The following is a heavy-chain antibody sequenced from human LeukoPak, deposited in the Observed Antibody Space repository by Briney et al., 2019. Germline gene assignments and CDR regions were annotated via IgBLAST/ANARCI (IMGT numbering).Heavy chain of an antibody. CDR1: GFTFSIYA. CDR3: TRMRGYAFDI. V-gene: IGHV3-15*01. CDR2: IKSKTDGGTT. Sequence: PRGSLRLSCAASGFTFSIYAMSWVRQAPGKGLEWVGRIKSKTDGGTTDYAAPVKGRFTVSRDDSENTLYLQMNSLKTEDTAVYYCTRMRGYAFDIWGQGTMVTVSS. D-gene: IGHD3-10*01. J-gene: IGHJ3*02.